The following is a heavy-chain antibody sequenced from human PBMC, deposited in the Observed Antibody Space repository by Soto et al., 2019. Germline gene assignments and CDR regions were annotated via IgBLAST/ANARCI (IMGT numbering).Heavy chain of an antibody. Sequence: PSETLSLTCAVAGGSISSSNWWSWVRQPPGKGLEWIGEIYHSGSTNYNPSLKSRVTISVDKSKNQFSLKLSSVTAADTAVYYCARAVAGTGGYYYYGMDVWGQGTTVTVSS. CDR3: ARAVAGTGGYYYYGMDV. J-gene: IGHJ6*02. CDR1: GGSISSSNW. D-gene: IGHD6-19*01. CDR2: IYHSGST. V-gene: IGHV4-4*02.